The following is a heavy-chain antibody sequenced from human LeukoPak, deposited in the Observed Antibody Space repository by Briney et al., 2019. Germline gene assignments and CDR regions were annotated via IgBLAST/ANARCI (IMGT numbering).Heavy chain of an antibody. D-gene: IGHD3-16*01. CDR2: ISSSGSTI. J-gene: IGHJ6*02. Sequence: GGSLRLSCEASGFTFSNYAMSWVRQAPGKGLEWVSYISSSGSTIYYADSVKGRFTISRDNAKNSLYLQMNSLRAEDTAVYYCARDMRDYYYYYGMDVWGQGTTVTVSS. V-gene: IGHV3-48*03. CDR1: GFTFSNYA. CDR3: ARDMRDYYYYYGMDV.